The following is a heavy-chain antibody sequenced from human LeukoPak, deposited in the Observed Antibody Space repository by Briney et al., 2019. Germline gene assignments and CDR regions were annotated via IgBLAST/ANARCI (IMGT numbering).Heavy chain of an antibody. CDR2: INPSGGST. Sequence: GASVKLSCKASGYTFTSYYIHWVRQAPAQGLEWMGIINPSGGSTSYAQKFPGRVTMTRDMSTTKDYMELSSLSSEDTDVYFCAGYDSSGQLGYWGQGTLVTVSS. CDR1: GYTFTSYY. D-gene: IGHD3-22*01. J-gene: IGHJ4*02. CDR3: AGYDSSGQLGY. V-gene: IGHV1-46*01.